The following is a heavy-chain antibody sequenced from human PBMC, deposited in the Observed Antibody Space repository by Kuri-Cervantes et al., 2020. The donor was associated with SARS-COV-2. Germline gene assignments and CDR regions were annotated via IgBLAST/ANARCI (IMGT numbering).Heavy chain of an antibody. V-gene: IGHV3-21*01. Sequence: GESLKISCAASGFSFSTYSMNWVRQAPGKGLEWVASISSSSSYIYYADSLRGRFTISRDNAKNSLYLQMSSLRAEDTAVYYCARDSEGKYDLWSGYQYYYFYGMDVWGQGTAVTVYS. CDR2: ISSSSSYI. D-gene: IGHD3/OR15-3a*01. CDR3: ARDSEGKYDLWSGYQYYYFYGMDV. J-gene: IGHJ6*02. CDR1: GFSFSTYS.